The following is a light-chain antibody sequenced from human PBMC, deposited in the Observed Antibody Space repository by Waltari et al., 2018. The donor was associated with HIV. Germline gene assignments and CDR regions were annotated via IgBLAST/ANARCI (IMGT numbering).Light chain of an antibody. V-gene: IGLV1-47*01. CDR1: SSNIGSNY. Sequence: QSVLTQPPSASGTPGQRVTISCSGSSSNIGSNYVYWYQQLPGTAPKLLIYRNNQRPSGVPDRFSGSKSGTSASLAISGLRSEDEADYYRAAWDDSLRGFYVFGTGTKVTVL. CDR3: AAWDDSLRGFYV. J-gene: IGLJ1*01. CDR2: RNN.